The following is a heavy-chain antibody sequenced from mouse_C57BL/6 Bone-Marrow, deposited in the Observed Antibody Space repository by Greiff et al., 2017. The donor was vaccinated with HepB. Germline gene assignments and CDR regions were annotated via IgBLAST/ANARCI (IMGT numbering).Heavy chain of an antibody. CDR1: GFTFSNYW. J-gene: IGHJ2*01. Sequence: EVKLQESGGGLVQPGGSMKLSCVASGFTFSNYWMNWVRQSPEKGLEWVAQIRLKSDNYATHYAESVKGRFTISRDDSKSSVYLQMNNLRAEDTGIYYFTPYSNFFDYWGQGTTLTVSS. CDR2: IRLKSDNYAT. V-gene: IGHV6-3*01. D-gene: IGHD2-5*01. CDR3: TPYSNFFDY.